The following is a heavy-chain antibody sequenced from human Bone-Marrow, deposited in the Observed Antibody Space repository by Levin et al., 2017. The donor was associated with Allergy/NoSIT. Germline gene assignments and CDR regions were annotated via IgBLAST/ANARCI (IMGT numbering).Heavy chain of an antibody. J-gene: IGHJ4*02. D-gene: IGHD6-19*01. V-gene: IGHV3-30*18. CDR2: ISYDGSVE. Sequence: GGSLRLSCAASGFTFSSYGIHWVRQAPGKGLEWVAVISYDGSVEYYGDPVQGRFTISRDNSKNTVFLQMDSLGEEDTAVYYCAKGTRILAGASDHWGQGTLVAVSS. CDR3: AKGTRILAGASDH. CDR1: GFTFSSYG.